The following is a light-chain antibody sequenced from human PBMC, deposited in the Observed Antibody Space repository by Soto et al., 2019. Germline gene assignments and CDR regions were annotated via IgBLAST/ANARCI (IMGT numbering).Light chain of an antibody. CDR3: QKYSSVPV. CDR2: AAS. J-gene: IGKJ3*01. Sequence: DIQMTQSPTSLSASVGDRVTITCRASQDIRNFVAWYQQKPGKAPKLLIYAASTLQSGVPSRFSGSGSGTDLTLTINSLQPDDVATYSCQKYSSVPVFGPGTKVEIK. V-gene: IGKV1-27*01. CDR1: QDIRNF.